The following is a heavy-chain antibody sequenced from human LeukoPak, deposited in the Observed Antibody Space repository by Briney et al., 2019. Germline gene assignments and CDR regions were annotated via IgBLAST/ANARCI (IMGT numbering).Heavy chain of an antibody. D-gene: IGHD5-24*01. CDR1: GYTFTGYY. V-gene: IGHV1-2*02. CDR2: INPNSGGT. CDR3: ARVDGFLSYFDY. Sequence: ASVKVSCKASGYTFTGYYMHWVRQAPGQGLEWMEWINPNSGGTNYAQKFQGRVTMTRDTSISTVYMELNRMTSDDTAVYYCARVDGFLSYFDYWGQGTLVTVSS. J-gene: IGHJ4*02.